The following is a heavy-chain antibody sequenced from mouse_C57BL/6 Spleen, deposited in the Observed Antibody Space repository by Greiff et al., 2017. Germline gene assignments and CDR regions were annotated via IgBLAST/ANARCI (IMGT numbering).Heavy chain of an antibody. CDR2: IYPGSGST. CDR1: GYTFTSYW. Sequence: VQLQQPGAELVKPGASVKMSCKASGYTFTSYWITWVKQRPGQGLEWIGDIYPGSGSTNYNEKFKSKATLTVDTSSSTAYMQLSSLTSEDSAVYYCARRDYDYDDGEYAMDYWGQGTSVTVSS. V-gene: IGHV1-55*01. CDR3: ARRDYDYDDGEYAMDY. J-gene: IGHJ4*01. D-gene: IGHD2-4*01.